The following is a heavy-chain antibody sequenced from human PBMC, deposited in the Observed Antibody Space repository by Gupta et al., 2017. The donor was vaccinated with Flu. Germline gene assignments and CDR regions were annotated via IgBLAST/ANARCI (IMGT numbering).Heavy chain of an antibody. CDR2: IISGGTT. V-gene: IGHV3-23*01. Sequence: QLFQSGGNLAQPGGSLRLSCAASGFTFNNYAMTWVRQAPGKGLEWVSSIISGGTTYYADSVKGRFTISRDNSKNTLYLQMNGLRAEDTAVYYCAKHSYGFLYNWFDPWGQGTLVTVSS. D-gene: IGHD3-3*01. CDR3: AKHSYGFLYNWFDP. CDR1: GFTFNNYA. J-gene: IGHJ5*02.